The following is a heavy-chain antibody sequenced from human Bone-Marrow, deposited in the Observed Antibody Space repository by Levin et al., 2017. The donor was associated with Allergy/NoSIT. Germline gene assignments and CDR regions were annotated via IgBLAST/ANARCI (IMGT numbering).Heavy chain of an antibody. CDR2: INHSGST. J-gene: IGHJ5*02. CDR3: ATLRKAGTDT. V-gene: IGHV4-34*01. D-gene: IGHD3/OR15-3a*01. CDR1: GGSFVDYY. Sequence: GSLRLSCGVFGGSFVDYYWTWIRQTPGKGLEWIGEINHSGSTNYNPSLESRVTISLDTSKNQFSLNLASVTVADTAVYYCATLRKAGTDTWGQGTLVTVSS.